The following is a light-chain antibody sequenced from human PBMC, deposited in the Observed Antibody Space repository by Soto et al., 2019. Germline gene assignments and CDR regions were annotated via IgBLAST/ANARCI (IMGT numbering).Light chain of an antibody. J-gene: IGLJ2*01. CDR1: NSNIGAGYD. CDR3: QSYDSSLSGSV. V-gene: IGLV1-40*01. Sequence: QSVLTQPPSMSGAPGQRVTISCTGSNSNIGAGYDVHWYQQLPGTAPKLLLYSNTNRPSGVPDRFSGSKSGTSASLAITGLQADDEADYYCQSYDSSLSGSVFGGGTKVTVL. CDR2: SNT.